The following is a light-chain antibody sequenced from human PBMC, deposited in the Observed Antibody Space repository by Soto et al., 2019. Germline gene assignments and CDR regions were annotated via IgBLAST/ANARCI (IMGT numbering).Light chain of an antibody. CDR2: GAS. CDR3: QQYGSSLSWT. J-gene: IGKJ1*01. V-gene: IGKV3-20*01. Sequence: EIVLTQSPGTLSLSPGERATLSCRASQSVSSSYLAWYQQKPGQAPRLLIYGASSRATGIPDRFSGSGSGTVFTLTICRMEPEDFAVYYCQQYGSSLSWTFGQGTKVEIK. CDR1: QSVSSSY.